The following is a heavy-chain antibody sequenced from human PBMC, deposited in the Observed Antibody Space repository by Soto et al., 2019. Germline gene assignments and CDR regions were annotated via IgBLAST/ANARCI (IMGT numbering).Heavy chain of an antibody. V-gene: IGHV5-51*01. CDR2: VFPGDSDT. CDR3: ARRTLYCSGDACYGTHDLDF. Sequence: RGESLKISCKVTGYNFTNYWVAWVRQMPGKGLEWMGIVFPGDSDTRYNPSFQGQVTFSADQSTGTAFLQWTSLKAPDTATYYCARRTLYCSGDACYGTHDLDFWGQGTKVTVSS. D-gene: IGHD2-15*01. CDR1: GYNFTNYW. J-gene: IGHJ4*02.